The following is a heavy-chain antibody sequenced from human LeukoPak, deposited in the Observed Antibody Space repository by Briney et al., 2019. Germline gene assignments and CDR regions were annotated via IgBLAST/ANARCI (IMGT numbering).Heavy chain of an antibody. J-gene: IGHJ6*03. CDR1: GFTFSSYG. D-gene: IGHD3-9*01. CDR3: AKDHGGGYDILTGYFGDYYMDV. Sequence: TGGSLRLSCAASGFTFSSYGMHWVRQAPGKGLEWVAFIRYDGSNKYYADSVKGRFTISRDNSKNTLYLRMNSLRAEDTAVYYCAKDHGGGYDILTGYFGDYYMDVWGKGTTVTISS. CDR2: IRYDGSNK. V-gene: IGHV3-30*02.